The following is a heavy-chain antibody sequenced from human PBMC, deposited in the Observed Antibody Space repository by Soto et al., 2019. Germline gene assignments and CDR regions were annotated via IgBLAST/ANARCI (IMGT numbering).Heavy chain of an antibody. CDR1: GFTFSSYA. Sequence: GGSLRLSCAASGFTFSSYAMNWVRQAPGKGLEWVAGVSASGGGTSYADSVKGRFTISRDNSKDTLYLQMNSLRAEDTAVYYCAKSSSRAHYYAMDVWGQGTTVTVSS. CDR2: VSASGGGT. J-gene: IGHJ6*02. CDR3: AKSSSRAHYYAMDV. V-gene: IGHV3-23*01. D-gene: IGHD2-2*01.